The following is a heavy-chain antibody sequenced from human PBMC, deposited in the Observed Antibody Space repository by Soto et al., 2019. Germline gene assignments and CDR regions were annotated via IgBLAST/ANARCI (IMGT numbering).Heavy chain of an antibody. J-gene: IGHJ4*02. CDR1: GFTFSNYW. Sequence: EVQLVESGGGLVQPGGSLRLSCAASGFTFSNYWMDWVRQAPGKGLEWVANIKQDGSAIYYVDSVKGRFTISRDNGKNSLYLQMNSLRVEDTAVYYCASALAAPGGFRGQGTLVTVSS. CDR2: IKQDGSAI. V-gene: IGHV3-7*01. D-gene: IGHD6-13*01. CDR3: ASALAAPGGF.